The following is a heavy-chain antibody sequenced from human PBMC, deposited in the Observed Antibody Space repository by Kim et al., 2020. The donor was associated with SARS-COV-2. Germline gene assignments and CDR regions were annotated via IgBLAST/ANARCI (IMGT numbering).Heavy chain of an antibody. Sequence: GGSLRLSCAASGFIFSSYWMHWVRQVPGKGLVWVSRINTDGSNAAYADSVKGRFTISRDNAKNMLYLEMNSLRAEDTAVYYCARLASDWAFSLDYWGQGT. J-gene: IGHJ4*02. CDR1: GFIFSSYW. CDR2: INTDGSNA. V-gene: IGHV3-74*01. CDR3: ARLASDWAFSLDY. D-gene: IGHD6-19*01.